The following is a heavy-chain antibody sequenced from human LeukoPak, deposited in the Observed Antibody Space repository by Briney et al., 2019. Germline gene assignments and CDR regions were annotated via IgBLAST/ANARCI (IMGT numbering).Heavy chain of an antibody. Sequence: GGSLRLSCAASGFTFSSYGMHGVRQAPGKGLEGVAVIWYEGSNKYYADSVKCRFTISRDNSKKTLYLQMNSLRAEDTAVYYCARERYYYDSSGYSYPDYWGQGTLVTVSS. D-gene: IGHD3-22*01. CDR2: IWYEGSNK. CDR1: GFTFSSYG. CDR3: ARERYYYDSSGYSYPDY. J-gene: IGHJ4*02. V-gene: IGHV3-33*01.